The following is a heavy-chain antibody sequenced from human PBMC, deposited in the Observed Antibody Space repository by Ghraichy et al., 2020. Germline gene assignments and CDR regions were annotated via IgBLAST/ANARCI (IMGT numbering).Heavy chain of an antibody. CDR1: GGSITGYY. J-gene: IGHJ5*02. D-gene: IGHD1-14*01. V-gene: IGHV4-4*07. Sequence: SETLSLTCTVSGGSITGYYWNWIRQSSGKGLEWVARMYFTGTTNNNPSLKDRVTMSVDASKSQFSLRMTSVTAADSGVYYCARDRRHRVQDTWFDPLGQGTLVIVSS. CDR2: MYFTGTT. CDR3: ARDRRHRVQDTWFDP.